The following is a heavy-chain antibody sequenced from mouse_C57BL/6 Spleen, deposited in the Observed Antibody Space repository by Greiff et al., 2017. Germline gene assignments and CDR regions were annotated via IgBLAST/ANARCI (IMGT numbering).Heavy chain of an antibody. Sequence: EVKLMESGEGLVKPGGSLKLSCAASGFTFSSYAMSWVRQTPEKRLEWVAYISSGGDYIYYADTVKGRFTISRDNARNTLYLQMSSLKSEDTAMYYCTRDRKSNSVEDAMDYWGQGTSVTVSS. V-gene: IGHV5-9-1*02. CDR2: ISSGGDYI. CDR1: GFTFSSYA. J-gene: IGHJ4*01. CDR3: TRDRKSNSVEDAMDY. D-gene: IGHD2-5*01.